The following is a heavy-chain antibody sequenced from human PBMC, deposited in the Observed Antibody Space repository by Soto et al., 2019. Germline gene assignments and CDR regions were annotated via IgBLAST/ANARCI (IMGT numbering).Heavy chain of an antibody. J-gene: IGHJ4*02. V-gene: IGHV2-5*02. CDR1: GFSLSTSAVG. CDR2: IYWDDTK. D-gene: IGHD6-19*01. CDR3: AHGSGWLSDQ. Sequence: QITLKESGPPLVRPTQTLTLTCTFSGFSLSTSAVGVNWIRQPPGKPLEWLALIYWDDTKHYSSSLRNRLTITTDTSKNQVVLTMTNMDPVDTATYYCAHGSGWLSDQWGQGTLVTVSS.